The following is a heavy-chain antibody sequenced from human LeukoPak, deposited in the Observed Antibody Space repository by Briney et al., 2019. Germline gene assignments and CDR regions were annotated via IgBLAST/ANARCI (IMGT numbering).Heavy chain of an antibody. CDR2: INPHTDGT. CDR1: GYSFSDYY. D-gene: IGHD2-15*01. Sequence: ASVKVSCKTSGYSFSDYYMHWVRQAPGQGLEWMGWINPHTDGTNYAQKFEGRVSMTGDTSINTAYMELSSLRSEDTAVYYCARAPDLYCSGGSCYNEFDPWGQGTLVTVSS. J-gene: IGHJ5*02. V-gene: IGHV1-2*02. CDR3: ARAPDLYCSGGSCYNEFDP.